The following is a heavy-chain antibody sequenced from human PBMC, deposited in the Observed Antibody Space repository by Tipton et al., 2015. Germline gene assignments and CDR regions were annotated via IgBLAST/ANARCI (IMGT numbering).Heavy chain of an antibody. V-gene: IGHV4-31*03. Sequence: TLSLTCTVSGGSISSGGYYWSWIRQHPGKGLEWIGYIYYSGGTYYNPSLKSRITISVDTSKNQFSLKLSSVTAADTAVYYCARGSTYYYYGVDVWGQGTTVTVSS. CDR2: IYYSGGT. CDR1: GGSISSGGYY. J-gene: IGHJ6*02. CDR3: ARGSTYYYYGVDV.